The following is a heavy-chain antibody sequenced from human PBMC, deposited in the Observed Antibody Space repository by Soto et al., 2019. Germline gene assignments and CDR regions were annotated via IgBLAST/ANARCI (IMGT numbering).Heavy chain of an antibody. V-gene: IGHV1-69*01. CDR2: IIPLFGTA. CDR3: ARDRSMDGYNSRSFDY. Sequence: QVQLVQSGAEVKKPGSSVKVSCKASGGTFSSFGFNWVRQAPGQGLEWMGGIIPLFGTANYAEKFQGRDTISADEDTSTASMELMGLRSEDTAIYYCARDRSMDGYNSRSFDYWGQGTLVIVS. J-gene: IGHJ4*02. CDR1: GGTFSSFG. D-gene: IGHD5-12*01.